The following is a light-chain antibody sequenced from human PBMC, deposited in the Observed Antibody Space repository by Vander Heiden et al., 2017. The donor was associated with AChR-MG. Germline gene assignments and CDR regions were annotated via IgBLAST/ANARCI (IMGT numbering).Light chain of an antibody. Sequence: QSALTQPASVSGSPGPSPPISCTGTSSDIGGYNYVSWYQHHPDRAPKLIMCDVTKRPSGISNRFSGSKSGNTASLTISGLQAEDEADYYCLSYTSSSTYVFGTGTKLTVL. J-gene: IGLJ1*01. V-gene: IGLV2-14*03. CDR1: SSDIGGYNY. CDR2: DVT. CDR3: LSYTSSSTYV.